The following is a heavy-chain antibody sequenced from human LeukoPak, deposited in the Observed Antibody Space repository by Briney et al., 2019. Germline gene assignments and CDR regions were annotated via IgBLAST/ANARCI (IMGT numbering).Heavy chain of an antibody. Sequence: GGSLRLSCAASGFTFSSYAMSWVRQAPGKGLEWVSVIYSGGSTYYADSVKGRFTISRDNSKNTLYLQMNSLRAEDTAVYYCARTAGEGGYYDSSPGYYFDYWGQGTLVTVSS. CDR3: ARTAGEGGYYDSSPGYYFDY. J-gene: IGHJ4*02. CDR2: IYSGGST. V-gene: IGHV3-53*01. D-gene: IGHD3-22*01. CDR1: GFTFSSYA.